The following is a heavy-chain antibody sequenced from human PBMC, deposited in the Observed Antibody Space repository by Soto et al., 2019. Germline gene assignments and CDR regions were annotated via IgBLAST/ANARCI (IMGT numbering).Heavy chain of an antibody. CDR2: ISGSGGTT. CDR3: TTDQYCSSTSCLYYYYGMDV. J-gene: IGHJ6*02. Sequence: GGSLRLSCAASGFTFSSYAMSWVRQAPGKGLEWVSAISGSGGTTDYAAPVKGRFTISRDDSKNTLYLQMNSLKTEDTAVYYCTTDQYCSSTSCLYYYYGMDVWGQGTTVTVSS. D-gene: IGHD2-2*01. CDR1: GFTFSSYA. V-gene: IGHV3-23*01.